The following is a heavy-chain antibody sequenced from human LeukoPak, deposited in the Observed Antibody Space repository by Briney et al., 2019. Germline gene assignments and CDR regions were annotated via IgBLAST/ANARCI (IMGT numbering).Heavy chain of an antibody. CDR3: ARGSLRLSQNRYYYGSGSYYWFDY. J-gene: IGHJ4*02. V-gene: IGHV4-34*01. CDR1: GGSFSGYY. D-gene: IGHD3-10*01. CDR2: INHSGST. Sequence: KASETLSLTCAVYGGSFSGYYWSWIRQPPGKGLEWIGEINHSGSTNYNPSLKNRVTISVDTSKNQFSLKLSSVTATDTAVYFWARGSLRLSQNRYYYGSGSYYWFDYWGQGTLVTVSS.